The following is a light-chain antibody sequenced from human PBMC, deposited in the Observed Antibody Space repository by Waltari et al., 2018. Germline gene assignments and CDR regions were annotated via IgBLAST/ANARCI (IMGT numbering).Light chain of an antibody. CDR1: SSAVGGYNY. CDR3: SSYTSSSTYVV. J-gene: IGLJ2*01. V-gene: IGLV2-14*03. Sequence: QSALTQPASVSGSPGQSITISCTGTSSAVGGYNYVSWYQQHPGKAPKLMIYDVSNRPSGVSNRFSGSKSGNTASLTISWLQAEDEADYYCSSYTSSSTYVVFGGGTKLTVL. CDR2: DVS.